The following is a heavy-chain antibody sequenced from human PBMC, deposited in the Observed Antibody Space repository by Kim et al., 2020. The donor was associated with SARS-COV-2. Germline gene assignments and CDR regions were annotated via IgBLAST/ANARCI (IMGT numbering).Heavy chain of an antibody. J-gene: IGHJ4*02. CDR2: ISGSGGST. CDR3: AKVLRGSYYVSPSDY. D-gene: IGHD1-26*01. V-gene: IGHV3-23*01. CDR1: GFTFSSYA. Sequence: GGSLRLSCAASGFTFSSYAMSWVRQAPGKGLEWVSAISGSGGSTYYADSVKGRFTISRDNSKNTLYLQMNSLRAEDTAVYYCAKVLRGSYYVSPSDYWGQGTLVTVSS.